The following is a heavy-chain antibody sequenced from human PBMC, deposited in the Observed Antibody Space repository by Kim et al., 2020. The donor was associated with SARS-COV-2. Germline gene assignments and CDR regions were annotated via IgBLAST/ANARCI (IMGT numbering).Heavy chain of an antibody. D-gene: IGHD1-7*01. CDR3: ARAIIGTNTFAS. Sequence: GGSLRLSCEASGFTFSSFWMDWVRQAPGKGLVWVSRVNTDGSDTSYADSVKGRFTISRDNAKNTLYLQMNSLRADDTAVYYCARAIIGTNTFASWGQGTLVTVSS. CDR2: VNTDGSDT. V-gene: IGHV3-74*01. CDR1: GFTFSSFW. J-gene: IGHJ4*02.